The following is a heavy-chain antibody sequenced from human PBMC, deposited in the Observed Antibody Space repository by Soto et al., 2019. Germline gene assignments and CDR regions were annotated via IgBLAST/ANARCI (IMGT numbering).Heavy chain of an antibody. Sequence: GESLKISCKGSGYSFTSYWIGWVRQMPGKGLEWMGIIYPGDSDTRYSPSFQGQVTISADKSISTAYPQWSSLKASDTAMYYCARSQSPFYYGMDVWGQGTTVTVSS. CDR1: GYSFTSYW. CDR2: IYPGDSDT. V-gene: IGHV5-51*01. J-gene: IGHJ6*02. CDR3: ARSQSPFYYGMDV.